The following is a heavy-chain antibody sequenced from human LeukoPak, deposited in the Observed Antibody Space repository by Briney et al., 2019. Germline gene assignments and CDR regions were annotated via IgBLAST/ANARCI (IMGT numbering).Heavy chain of an antibody. CDR2: IYYSGST. Sequence: ASETLSLTCTVSGGSISSYYWSWIRQPPGKGLEWIGYIYYSGSTNYNPSLKSRVTISVDTSKNQFSLKLSSVTAADTAMYYCARDSKYDSTGHAPWGLGTLVTVSS. V-gene: IGHV4-59*12. CDR1: GGSISSYY. CDR3: ARDSKYDSTGHAP. D-gene: IGHD3-22*01. J-gene: IGHJ5*02.